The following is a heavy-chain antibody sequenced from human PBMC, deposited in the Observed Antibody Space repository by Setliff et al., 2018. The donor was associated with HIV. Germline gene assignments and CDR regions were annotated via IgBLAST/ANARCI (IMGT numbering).Heavy chain of an antibody. CDR3: VRGVQSPPHYSYYYMDA. V-gene: IGHV1-69*06. D-gene: IGHD3-3*01. CDR1: GGTFSNYG. J-gene: IGHJ6*03. Sequence: SVKVSCKASGGTFSNYGMSWVRQAPGQGLEWMGGIIPISGTANYAQKFQGRVTITADKSTSTAYMELTSLRFDDTAMYYCVRGVQSPPHYSYYYMDAWGEGTMVTVSS. CDR2: IIPISGTA.